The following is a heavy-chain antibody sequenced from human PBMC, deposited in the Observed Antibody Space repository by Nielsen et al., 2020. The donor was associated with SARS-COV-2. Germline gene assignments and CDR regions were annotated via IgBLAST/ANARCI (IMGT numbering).Heavy chain of an antibody. Sequence: SLKISCAASGFTFDDYAMHWVRQAPGKGLEWVSGISWNSGSIGYADSVKGRFTISRDNAKNSLYLQMNSLRAEDTALYYCAKVAGYSSGWADYRGQGTLVTVSS. CDR3: AKVAGYSSGWADY. J-gene: IGHJ4*02. CDR2: ISWNSGSI. D-gene: IGHD6-19*01. CDR1: GFTFDDYA. V-gene: IGHV3-9*01.